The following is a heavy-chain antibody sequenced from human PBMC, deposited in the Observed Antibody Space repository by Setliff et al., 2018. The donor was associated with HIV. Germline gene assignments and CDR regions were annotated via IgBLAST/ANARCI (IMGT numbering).Heavy chain of an antibody. D-gene: IGHD3-3*01. CDR3: ARHEGNNFWSGYSEYFQH. J-gene: IGHJ1*01. V-gene: IGHV4-39*01. Sequence: SETLSLTCTVSGGSISSSSYYWGWIRQPPGKGLEWIGSIYYSGSTYYNPSLKSRVTISVDTSKNQFSLKLSSVTAADTAVYHCARHEGNNFWSGYSEYFQHWGQGTLVTVSS. CDR1: GGSISSSSYY. CDR2: IYYSGST.